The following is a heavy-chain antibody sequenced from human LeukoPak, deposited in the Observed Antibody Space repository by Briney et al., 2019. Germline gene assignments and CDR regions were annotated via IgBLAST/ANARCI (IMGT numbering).Heavy chain of an antibody. Sequence: GGSLRLSCAASGFTFSSYSMNWVRQAPGKGLEWVSSISSSSSYIYYADSVKGRFTISRDNAKNSLYLQMNSLRAEDTAVYYCASEKIGYCSSTSCYGGGYFDYWGQGTLVTVSP. CDR1: GFTFSSYS. D-gene: IGHD2-2*01. CDR3: ASEKIGYCSSTSCYGGGYFDY. J-gene: IGHJ4*02. CDR2: ISSSSSYI. V-gene: IGHV3-21*01.